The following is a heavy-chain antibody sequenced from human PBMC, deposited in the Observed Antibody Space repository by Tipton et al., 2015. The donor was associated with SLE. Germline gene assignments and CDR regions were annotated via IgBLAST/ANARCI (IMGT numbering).Heavy chain of an antibody. CDR2: ISYDGSNK. Sequence: SLRLSCAASGFTFSSYAMHWVRQAPGKGLEWVAVISYDGSNKYYADSVKGRFTISRDNSKNTLYLQMNSLRAEDTAVYYCAKDMVSRWGQGTLVTVSS. D-gene: IGHD3-10*01. CDR1: GFTFSSYA. CDR3: AKDMVSR. V-gene: IGHV3-30-3*01. J-gene: IGHJ4*02.